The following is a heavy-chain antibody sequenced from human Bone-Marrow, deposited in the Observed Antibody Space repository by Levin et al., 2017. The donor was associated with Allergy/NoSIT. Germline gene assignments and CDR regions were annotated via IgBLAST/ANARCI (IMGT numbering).Heavy chain of an antibody. CDR3: TTGTFYDS. CDR2: IKSKTDGGTT. V-gene: IGHV3-15*01. Sequence: GGSLRLSCAASGFTFSNAWMSWVRQAPGKGLEWVGRIKSKTDGGTTDYAAPVKGRFIISRDDSKNTLYMQLYSLKIEDTAVYYCTTGTFYDSWGQGTLVSVSS. CDR1: GFTFSNAW. D-gene: IGHD3-3*01. J-gene: IGHJ5*02.